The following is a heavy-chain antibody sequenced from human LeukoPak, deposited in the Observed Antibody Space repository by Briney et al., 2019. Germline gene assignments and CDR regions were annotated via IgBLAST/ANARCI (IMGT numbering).Heavy chain of an antibody. V-gene: IGHV1-2*02. J-gene: IGHJ4*02. D-gene: IGHD6-19*01. CDR1: GYTFTGYY. CDR2: INPNSGGT. CDR3: ARDGSGWYEKFDY. Sequence: ASVKVSCKASGYTFTGYYTHWVRQAPGQGLEWMGWINPNSGGTNYAQKFQGRVTMTRDTSISTAYMELSRLRSDDTAVYYCARDGSGWYEKFDYWGQGTLVTVSS.